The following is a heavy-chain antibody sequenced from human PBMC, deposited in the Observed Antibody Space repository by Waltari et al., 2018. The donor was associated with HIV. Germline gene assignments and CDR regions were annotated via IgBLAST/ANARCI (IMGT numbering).Heavy chain of an antibody. CDR2: MYTSGTT. CDR3: ARRGDGFNQHARLDH. J-gene: IGHJ4*02. V-gene: IGHV4-39*01. Sequence: QLHLQESGPGLVKPSETLALTCTVSGGSTTSNDLYWAWIRQPPGKGLEWIGLMYTSGTTDYNPSLKSRVSMSRDTSKNRFSLRLHSVTAADTAIYYCARRGDGFNQHARLDHWGPGTLVTVSS. CDR1: GGSTTSNDLY. D-gene: IGHD2-2*01.